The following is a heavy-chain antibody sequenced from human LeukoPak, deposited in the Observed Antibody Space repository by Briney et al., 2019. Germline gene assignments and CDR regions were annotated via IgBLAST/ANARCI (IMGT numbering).Heavy chain of an antibody. V-gene: IGHV3-33*01. CDR3: ARDAAATLGYFDY. J-gene: IGHJ4*02. Sequence: PGGSLRLSCAASGFTFGSYGMHWVRQAPGKGLEWVAVIWYDGSNKYYADSVKGRFTISRDNSKNTLYLQMNSLRAEDTAVYYCARDAAATLGYFDYWGQGTLVTVSS. D-gene: IGHD6-13*01. CDR2: IWYDGSNK. CDR1: GFTFGSYG.